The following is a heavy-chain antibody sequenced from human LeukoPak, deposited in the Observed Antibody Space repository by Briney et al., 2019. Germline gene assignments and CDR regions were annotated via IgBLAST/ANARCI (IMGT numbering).Heavy chain of an antibody. J-gene: IGHJ4*02. Sequence: QPGGSLRLSCAASGFTFSTYTMYWVRHPPGKRLEWVSIIGSSGGGIHYADSVKGRFTISRDNSKNALYLQMNSLRVEDTAEYYCAKQLGYCSDGSCYFPYWGQGTLVTVSS. D-gene: IGHD2-15*01. CDR3: AKQLGYCSDGSCYFPY. V-gene: IGHV3-23*01. CDR2: IGSSGGGI. CDR1: GFTFSTYT.